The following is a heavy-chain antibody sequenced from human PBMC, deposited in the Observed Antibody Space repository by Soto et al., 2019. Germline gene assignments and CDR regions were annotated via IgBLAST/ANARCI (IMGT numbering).Heavy chain of an antibody. CDR3: AQETQSYSDPFDI. Sequence: EVQLLESGGGLVQPGGSLRLSCAASEFSFSSFVMSWVRHAPGKGLEWVSTISGSGASAYYADSVKGRFTISRDNSLHTLYVQMNSLRAEDTAVYYCAQETQSYSDPFDIWGQGTVVTVSS. V-gene: IGHV3-23*01. CDR2: ISGSGASA. CDR1: EFSFSSFV. J-gene: IGHJ3*02. D-gene: IGHD1-26*01.